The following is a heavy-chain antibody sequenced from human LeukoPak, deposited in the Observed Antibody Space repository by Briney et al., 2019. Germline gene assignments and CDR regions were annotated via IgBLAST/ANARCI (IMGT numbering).Heavy chain of an antibody. CDR2: IIPIFGTA. D-gene: IGHD3-22*01. Sequence: SVKVSCKASGGTFSSYAISWVRQAPGQGLEWMGGIIPIFGTANYAQKFQGRVTITADESTSTAYMELSSLRSEDTAVYYCARNPAEPYYYDSSGYYRVYFDYWGQGTLVTVSS. CDR1: GGTFSSYA. J-gene: IGHJ4*02. V-gene: IGHV1-69*13. CDR3: ARNPAEPYYYDSSGYYRVYFDY.